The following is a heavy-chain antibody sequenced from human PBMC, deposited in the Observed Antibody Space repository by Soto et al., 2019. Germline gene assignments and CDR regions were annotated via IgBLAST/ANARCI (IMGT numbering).Heavy chain of an antibody. J-gene: IGHJ5*02. CDR1: GFSLTTRGVG. D-gene: IGHD3-3*01. CDR3: THGSGFS. CDR2: IYWDDDK. V-gene: IGHV2-5*02. Sequence: QITLKESGRTLVKPTQTLTLTCSFSGFSLTTRGVGVGWIRQPPGKALEWLALIYWDDDKRYSPSLKSRLTITKDTSKNQVVHTMSKVDPVDTGTYYCTHGSGFSWGQGTLVTVSS.